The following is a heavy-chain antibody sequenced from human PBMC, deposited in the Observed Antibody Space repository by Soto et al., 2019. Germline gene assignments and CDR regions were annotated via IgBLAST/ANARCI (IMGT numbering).Heavy chain of an antibody. D-gene: IGHD5-18*01. CDR1: GGTFSSYA. J-gene: IGHJ6*02. Sequence: QVQLVQSGAEVKKPGSSVKVSCKASGGTFSSYAISWVRQAPGQGLEWMGGIIPIFGTANYAQTFQGRVTITEDESTSTAYMELSSLRSEDTAVYYCARAGYSYGVPYYYYYGMDVWGQGTTVTVSS. CDR2: IIPIFGTA. V-gene: IGHV1-69*01. CDR3: ARAGYSYGVPYYYYYGMDV.